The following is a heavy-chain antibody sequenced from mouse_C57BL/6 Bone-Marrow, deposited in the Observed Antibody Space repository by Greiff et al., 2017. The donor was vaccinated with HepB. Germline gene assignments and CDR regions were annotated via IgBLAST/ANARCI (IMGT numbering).Heavy chain of an antibody. CDR2: INPSSGYT. V-gene: IGHV1-7*01. CDR3: AHGSSYGYAMDY. Sequence: QVQLQQSGAELAKPGASVKLSCKASGYTFTSYWMHWVKQRPGQGLEWIGYINPSSGYTKYNQKFKDTATLTADKSSSTAYMQLSSLTSEDSAVYYCAHGSSYGYAMDYWGQGTSVTVSS. J-gene: IGHJ4*01. CDR1: GYTFTSYW. D-gene: IGHD1-1*01.